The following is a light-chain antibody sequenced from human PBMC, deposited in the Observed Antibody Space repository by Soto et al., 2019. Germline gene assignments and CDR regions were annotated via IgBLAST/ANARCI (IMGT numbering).Light chain of an antibody. V-gene: IGKV3-15*01. CDR3: QQYTSWPQT. Sequence: ETVLTQSPATLSVSPGERVTLTCRASETVSTNLAWYQQRPGQAPRLLIYDVSTGATGIPARFSGRRSGTEFTLTISSLQSEDFAVYYCQQYTSWPQTFGQGTKVEIK. CDR1: ETVSTN. CDR2: DVS. J-gene: IGKJ1*01.